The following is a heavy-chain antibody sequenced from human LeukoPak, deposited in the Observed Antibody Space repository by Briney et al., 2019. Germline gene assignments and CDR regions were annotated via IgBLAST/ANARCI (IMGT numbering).Heavy chain of an antibody. Sequence: GGSLRLSCAASGFTFSSYAMSWVRQAPGKGLEWVSGITGSGSGTYYADSVKGQFTISRDNAKNTLYLQMNSLRAEDTAVYYCARVAFNWFDPWGQGTLVTVSS. CDR3: ARVAFNWFDP. CDR1: GFTFSSYA. J-gene: IGHJ5*02. CDR2: ITGSGSGT. V-gene: IGHV3-23*01.